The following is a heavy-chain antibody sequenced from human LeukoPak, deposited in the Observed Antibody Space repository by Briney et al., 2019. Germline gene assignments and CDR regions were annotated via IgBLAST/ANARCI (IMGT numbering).Heavy chain of an antibody. J-gene: IGHJ4*02. CDR1: GFTFSSYG. CDR2: IYYSGST. V-gene: IGHV4-39*01. D-gene: IGHD3-10*01. Sequence: GTLRLSCAASGFTFSSYGMSWVRQPPGKGLEWIGSIYYSGSTYYNPSLKSRVTISVDTSKNQFSLKLSSVTAADTAVYYCARQWFGELSPFIWGQGTLVTVSS. CDR3: ARQWFGELSPFI.